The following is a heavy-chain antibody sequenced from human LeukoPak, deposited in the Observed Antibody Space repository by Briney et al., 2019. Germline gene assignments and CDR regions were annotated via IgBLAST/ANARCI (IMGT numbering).Heavy chain of an antibody. V-gene: IGHV3-53*01. Sequence: PGGSLRLSCAASGFSVSTNFMNWVRQAPGRGLEWVSVMYSGGTTSYADSVKGRFTISRDNAQNSLSLQMNSLRAGDTAIYYRARSVGWGNPLFDFWGQGTLVTVSS. CDR2: MYSGGTT. CDR1: GFSVSTNF. D-gene: IGHD2-8*02. CDR3: ARSVGWGNPLFDF. J-gene: IGHJ5*01.